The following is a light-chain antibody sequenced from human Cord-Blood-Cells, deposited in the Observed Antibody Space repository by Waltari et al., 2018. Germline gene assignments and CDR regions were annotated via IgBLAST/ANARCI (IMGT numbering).Light chain of an antibody. V-gene: IGKV1-39*01. CDR3: QQSYNTPPIT. Sequence: IKMTQYPSSLSASLVDRDTITCRASQRLSSYLNWYQQKPGKAPKPLIYAASSWQSGVPSRFSGSGSGTDFTLTISSLQAEDFATYYCQQSYNTPPITFGQGTRLEIK. CDR1: QRLSSY. J-gene: IGKJ5*01. CDR2: AAS.